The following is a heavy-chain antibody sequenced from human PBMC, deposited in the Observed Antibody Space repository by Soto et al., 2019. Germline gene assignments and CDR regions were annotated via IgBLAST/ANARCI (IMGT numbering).Heavy chain of an antibody. CDR2: MSYDGTKE. CDR3: AKEYGSTWIDH. Sequence: GSLRLACSASGFTFSTYGMHWVRQAPGKGLEWVAAMSYDGTKEYYVDSVKGRFTISRDNSRNTLFLQLNSLRDEDTAVYYCAKEYGSTWIDHWGQGTLVTVYS. D-gene: IGHD6-13*01. V-gene: IGHV3-30*18. J-gene: IGHJ4*02. CDR1: GFTFSTYG.